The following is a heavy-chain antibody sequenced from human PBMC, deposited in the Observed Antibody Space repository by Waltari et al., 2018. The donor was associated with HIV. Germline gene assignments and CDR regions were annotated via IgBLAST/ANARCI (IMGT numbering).Heavy chain of an antibody. CDR2: ISSSGSS. V-gene: IGHV4-39*01. J-gene: IGHJ4*02. CDR3: ARHLNHGHDYVWGSYRPFDY. Sequence: QLQLQESGPGLVKPSETLSLTCIVSGGSISSSRHYWGWIRQPPGKGLEWLATISSSGSSFYNPSLKSRLTISVDTSKNRCSLRLSSVTAADTAVYYCARHLNHGHDYVWGSYRPFDYWGQGTLVTVSS. D-gene: IGHD3-16*02. CDR1: GGSISSSRHY.